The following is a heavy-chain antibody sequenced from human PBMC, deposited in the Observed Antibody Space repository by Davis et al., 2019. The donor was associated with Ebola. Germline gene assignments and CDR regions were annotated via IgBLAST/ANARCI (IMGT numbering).Heavy chain of an antibody. CDR2: ISGSGGST. D-gene: IGHD3-3*01. V-gene: IGHV3-23*01. CDR1: GFTFSSYA. J-gene: IGHJ6*04. Sequence: GGSLRLSCAASGFTFSSYAMSWVRQAPGKGLEWVSAISGSGGSTYYADSVKGRFTVSRDTSKNTLYLSMNSLGAEDTAVYYCAKEYYDFWCGPLGDGAYYYYGMDVWGKGTTVTVSS. CDR3: AKEYYDFWCGPLGDGAYYYYGMDV.